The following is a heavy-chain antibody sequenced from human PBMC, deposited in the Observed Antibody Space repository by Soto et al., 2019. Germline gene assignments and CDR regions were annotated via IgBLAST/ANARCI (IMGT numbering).Heavy chain of an antibody. D-gene: IGHD3-3*01. CDR1: GFTFSSYA. CDR2: ISGSGGST. V-gene: IGHV3-23*01. J-gene: IGHJ4*02. Sequence: GGSLRLSCAASGFTFSSYAMSWVRQAPGKGLEWVSAISGSGGSTYYADSVKGRFTISRDNSKNTLYLQMNSLRAEDTAVYYCAKGQLRFLEWQDFDYWGQGTLVTVCS. CDR3: AKGQLRFLEWQDFDY.